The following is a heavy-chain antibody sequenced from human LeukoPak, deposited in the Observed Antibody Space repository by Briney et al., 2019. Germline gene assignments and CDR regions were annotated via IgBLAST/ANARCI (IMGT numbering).Heavy chain of an antibody. J-gene: IGHJ5*02. CDR2: ISAYNGNT. CDR1: GYTFTSYG. V-gene: IGHV1-18*01. CDR3: ARNTGYCSSTSCYDWFDP. Sequence: ASVKVSCKASGYTFTSYGINWVRQAPGQALEWKGWISAYNGNTNYAQKLQGRVTMTTDTSTSTAYMELRSLRSDDTAVYYCARNTGYCSSTSCYDWFDPWGQGTLVTVSS. D-gene: IGHD2-2*01.